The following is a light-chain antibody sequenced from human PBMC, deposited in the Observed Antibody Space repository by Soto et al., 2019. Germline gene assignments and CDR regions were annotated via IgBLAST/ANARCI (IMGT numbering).Light chain of an antibody. CDR2: AAS. J-gene: IGKJ2*02. Sequence: DLQMTQSPSSLSASVGDRVTITCRASQSISTYLNWYQQKVGKAPKLLIYAASSLQRGVPSMFSGRGSGTDFTLTISSLQPEDFATYYCQQSYSTPRTFGQGTKLEIK. CDR3: QQSYSTPRT. CDR1: QSISTY. V-gene: IGKV1-39*01.